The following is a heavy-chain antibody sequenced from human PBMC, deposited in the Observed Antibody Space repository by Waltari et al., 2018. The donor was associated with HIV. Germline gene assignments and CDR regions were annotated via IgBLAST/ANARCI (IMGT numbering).Heavy chain of an antibody. CDR3: AKEDFEYGSSSHLGY. J-gene: IGHJ4*02. CDR2: ISYDGRNK. Sequence: QVPLLESGGGVVQPGRSLRLSCEVSGFTFSDYGFHWVRQAPGRWVEWVTLISYDGRNKYYAESVKGRFTLSRDNAKNTLFLKMNSLRAEDTAVYYCAKEDFEYGSSSHLGYWGQGTLVTVSS. D-gene: IGHD6-6*01. V-gene: IGHV3-30*18. CDR1: GFTFSDYG.